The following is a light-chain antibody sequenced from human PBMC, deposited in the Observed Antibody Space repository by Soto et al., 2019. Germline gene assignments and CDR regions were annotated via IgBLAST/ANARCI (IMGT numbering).Light chain of an antibody. CDR2: DAS. CDR3: QQYGRSPRT. V-gene: IGKV3D-20*01. Sequence: EIVLTQSPATLSLSPGERATLSCWASQSVSARNLAWYQQNPGLAPRLLIYDASTRATGIPDRFSGSGSGTEFTLTISRLEPEDFAVYYCQQYGRSPRTFGQGTKVEVK. J-gene: IGKJ1*01. CDR1: QSVSARN.